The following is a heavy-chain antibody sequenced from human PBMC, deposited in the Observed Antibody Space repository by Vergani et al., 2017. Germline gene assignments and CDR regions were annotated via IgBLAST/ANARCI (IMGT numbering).Heavy chain of an antibody. V-gene: IGHV3-7*03. CDR3: AKDSPIYRNCDPGDY. J-gene: IGHJ4*02. CDR2: INQDGSQK. Sequence: EVQLVESGGGLVQPGGSLRLSCAASGFTFSSYWMSWVRQAPGKGLEWVASINQDGSQKYYVDSVKGRFTSSRDNAKNSLYMQMNSLRAEDTAVYYCAKDSPIYRNCDPGDYWGQGTLVTVSS. CDR1: GFTFSSYW. D-gene: IGHD4-11*01.